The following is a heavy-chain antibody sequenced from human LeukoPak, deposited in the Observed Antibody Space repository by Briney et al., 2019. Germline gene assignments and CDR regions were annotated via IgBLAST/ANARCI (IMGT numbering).Heavy chain of an antibody. CDR3: AFDSSGTGY. D-gene: IGHD2-15*01. Sequence: SETLSLTCAVYGESFSVYYRHWIRQPPGKGLEWIGEINHNGVVNYNPSLKSRVNISVDTSKNQFSLKLSSVTAADTAVYYCAFDSSGTGYWGQGTLVTVSS. V-gene: IGHV4-34*01. J-gene: IGHJ4*02. CDR2: INHNGVV. CDR1: GESFSVYY.